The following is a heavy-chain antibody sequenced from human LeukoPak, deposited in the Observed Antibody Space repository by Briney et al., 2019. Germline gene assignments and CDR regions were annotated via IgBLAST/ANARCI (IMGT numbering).Heavy chain of an antibody. CDR3: ARDLLSPGEQLLWFGDREYNWFDP. D-gene: IGHD3-10*01. J-gene: IGHJ5*02. Sequence: GASVKVSCKASGYTFTSYGISWVRQAPGQGLEWMGWISAYNGNTNYAQKLQGRVTMTTDTSTSTAYMELRSLRSDDTAVYYCARDLLSPGEQLLWFGDREYNWFDPWGQGTLVTVSS. V-gene: IGHV1-18*01. CDR1: GYTFTSYG. CDR2: ISAYNGNT.